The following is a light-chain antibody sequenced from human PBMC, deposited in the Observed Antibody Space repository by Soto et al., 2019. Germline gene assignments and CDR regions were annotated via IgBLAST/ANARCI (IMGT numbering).Light chain of an antibody. CDR3: CSYAGSYTWV. Sequence: QSVLTQPPSVSGAPGQRVTISCTGSSSNIGAGYDVHWYKQLPGTAPKLLIFGNNNRPSGVPDRFSGSKFGPSASLAITGLRDDDEADYYCCSYAGSYTWVFGSGTKLTVL. CDR1: SSNIGAGYD. CDR2: GNN. J-gene: IGLJ1*01. V-gene: IGLV1-40*01.